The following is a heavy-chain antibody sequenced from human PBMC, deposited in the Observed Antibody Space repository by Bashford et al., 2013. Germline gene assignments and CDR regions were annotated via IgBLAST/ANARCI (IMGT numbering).Heavy chain of an antibody. CDR1: GFSGFTFSAYE. Sequence: SGGSLRLSCVASGFSGFTFSAYEMAWVRQPPGKGLEWVSYISTSGSPQYYADSMKGRFTLSRDNTKDSLYLQMNSLRAEDTAVYYCARRATATYGAFDIWGQGTMVTVSS. D-gene: IGHD4-17*01. J-gene: IGHJ3*02. CDR3: ARRATATYGAFDI. CDR2: ISTSGSPQ. V-gene: IGHV3-48*03.